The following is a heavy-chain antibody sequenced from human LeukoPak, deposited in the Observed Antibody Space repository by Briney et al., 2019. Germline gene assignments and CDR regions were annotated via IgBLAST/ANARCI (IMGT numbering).Heavy chain of an antibody. CDR2: ISYDGSNK. J-gene: IGHJ6*02. V-gene: IGHV3-30*18. Sequence: GRSLRLSCAASGFTFSSYGMHWVRQAPGKGLEWVAVISYDGSNKYYADSVKGRFTISRDNSKNTLYLQMNGLRAEDTAVYYRAKDPKPLGYCSGGSCYSYYYYYYGMDVWGQGTTVTVSS. CDR1: GFTFSSYG. CDR3: AKDPKPLGYCSGGSCYSYYYYYYGMDV. D-gene: IGHD2-15*01.